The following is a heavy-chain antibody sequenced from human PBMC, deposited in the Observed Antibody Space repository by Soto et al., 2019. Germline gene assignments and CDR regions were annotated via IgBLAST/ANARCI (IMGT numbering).Heavy chain of an antibody. V-gene: IGHV4-31*03. Sequence: QVQLQESGPGLVKPSQTLSLTCTVSGASISSGGYYWSWIRQHPGKGLEWIGYMYYSGSTYYNPSPTSRLTISVDTSKNQFSLKLSSVTAADTAVYYCARVGGIDFWSGYQGGYFDHWGQGTLVTVSS. J-gene: IGHJ4*02. CDR1: GASISSGGYY. D-gene: IGHD3-3*01. CDR2: MYYSGST. CDR3: ARVGGIDFWSGYQGGYFDH.